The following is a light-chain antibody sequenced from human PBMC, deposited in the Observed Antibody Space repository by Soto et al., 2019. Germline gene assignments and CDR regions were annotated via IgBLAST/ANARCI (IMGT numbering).Light chain of an antibody. J-gene: IGLJ1*01. Sequence: QSALTQPRSVSGSPGQSVTISCTGTSSDVGGYNYVSWNQQHPGKAPKLMIYDVSKRPSGVPDRFSGSKSGNTASLTISGLQAEDEADYYCCSSAGSYSYVFGSGTKLTVL. CDR1: SSDVGGYNY. CDR2: DVS. CDR3: CSSAGSYSYV. V-gene: IGLV2-11*01.